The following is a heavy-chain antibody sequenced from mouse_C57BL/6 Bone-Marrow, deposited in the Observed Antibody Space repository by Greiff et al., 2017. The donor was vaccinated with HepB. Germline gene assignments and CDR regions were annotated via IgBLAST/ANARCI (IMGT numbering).Heavy chain of an antibody. Sequence: EVQLQQSGAELVKPGASVKLSCTASGFNITDYYMHWVKQRTEQGLEWIGRIDPEDGETKYDPKFQGKATIIADTSSNTAYLQLSSLTSEDTAVYYCALITTADYWGQGTTLTVSS. CDR1: GFNITDYY. CDR3: ALITTADY. V-gene: IGHV14-2*01. CDR2: IDPEDGET. J-gene: IGHJ2*01. D-gene: IGHD1-2*01.